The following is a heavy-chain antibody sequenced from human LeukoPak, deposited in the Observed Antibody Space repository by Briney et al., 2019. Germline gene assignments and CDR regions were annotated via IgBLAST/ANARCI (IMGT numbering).Heavy chain of an antibody. Sequence: GASVKVSCKASGGTLSSYAISWVRQAPGQGLEWMGRIIPILGIANYAQKFQGRVTITADKSTSTAYMELSSLRSEDTAVYYCAREIAGRGSSDDAFDIWGQGTMVTVSS. CDR1: GGTLSSYA. D-gene: IGHD1-26*01. CDR3: AREIAGRGSSDDAFDI. V-gene: IGHV1-69*04. J-gene: IGHJ3*02. CDR2: IIPILGIA.